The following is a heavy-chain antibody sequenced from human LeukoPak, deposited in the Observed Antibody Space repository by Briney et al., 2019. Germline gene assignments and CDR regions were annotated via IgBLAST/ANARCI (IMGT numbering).Heavy chain of an antibody. CDR2: IYYSGST. J-gene: IGHJ4*02. D-gene: IGHD3-10*01. V-gene: IGHV4-39*01. CDR1: GGSISSSNYY. CDR3: ARHPPYGSRSGGAYYFDY. Sequence: SETLSLTCTVSGGSISSSNYYWGWIRQPPGKGLEWIGSIYYSGSTYYNPSLKSRVTISVDTSKNQFSLKLTSVTAADTAVYYCARHPPYGSRSGGAYYFDYWGQGNLVTFSS.